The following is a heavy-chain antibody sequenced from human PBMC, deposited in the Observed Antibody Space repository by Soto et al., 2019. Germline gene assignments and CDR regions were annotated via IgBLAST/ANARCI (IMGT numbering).Heavy chain of an antibody. CDR1: GYTFTNYY. J-gene: IGHJ4*02. V-gene: IGHV1-46*03. Sequence: ASVKVSCKASGYTFTNYYIHWVRQAPGQGLESMGIINPNGGSTAYAQSFQGRVTLTRDTSTTTVYMELTSLRSEDTAVYYCVRDGDLTVEGTAYGGLAYWGQGTMVTVSS. CDR2: INPNGGST. CDR3: VRDGDLTVEGTAYGGLAY. D-gene: IGHD4-17*01.